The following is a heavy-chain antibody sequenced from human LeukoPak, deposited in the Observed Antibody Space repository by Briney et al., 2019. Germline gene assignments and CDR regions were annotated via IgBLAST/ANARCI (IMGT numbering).Heavy chain of an antibody. Sequence: GGSLRLSCATSGFTFSSYSMNWVRQAPGKGLEWVSSISSSSSYIYYADSVKGRFTISRDNAKNSLYLQMNSLRAEDTAVYYCASLMTTTDELDYWGQGTLVTVSS. CDR2: ISSSSSYI. J-gene: IGHJ4*02. CDR1: GFTFSSYS. V-gene: IGHV3-21*01. CDR3: ASLMTTTDELDY. D-gene: IGHD4-17*01.